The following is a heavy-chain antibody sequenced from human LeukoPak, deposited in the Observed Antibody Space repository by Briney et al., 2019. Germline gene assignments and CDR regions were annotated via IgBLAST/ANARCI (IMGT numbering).Heavy chain of an antibody. Sequence: SETLSLTCAVYGGPFSGYYWSWIRQPPGKGLEWIGEINHSGSTNYNPSLKSRVTISVDTSKNQFSLKLSSVTAADTAVYYCARGRHRILTRTYYFDYWGQGTLVTVSS. CDR3: ARGRHRILTRTYYFDY. J-gene: IGHJ4*02. D-gene: IGHD3-9*01. V-gene: IGHV4-34*01. CDR2: INHSGST. CDR1: GGPFSGYY.